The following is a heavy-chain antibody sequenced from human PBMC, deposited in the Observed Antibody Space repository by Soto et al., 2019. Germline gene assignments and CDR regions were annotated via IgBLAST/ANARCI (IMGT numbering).Heavy chain of an antibody. CDR3: ARERGRYCSGESCYPFGP. CDR1: GWAFRGYY. Sequence: ETLSLTCALYGWAFRGYYWSWIRQPPGKGLEWLGEINDSGSTNYNPSLKSRITISLDTSKKEISLRLSSVTAADTAVYYCARERGRYCSGESCYPFGPWGQGALVTVSS. D-gene: IGHD2-15*01. CDR2: INDSGST. V-gene: IGHV4-34*01. J-gene: IGHJ5*02.